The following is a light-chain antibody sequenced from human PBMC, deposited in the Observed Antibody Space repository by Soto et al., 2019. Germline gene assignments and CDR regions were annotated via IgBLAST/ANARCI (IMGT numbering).Light chain of an antibody. V-gene: IGLV2-8*01. CDR2: EVS. CDR3: SSYAGRIPYV. J-gene: IGLJ1*01. CDR1: SSDVGAYNY. Sequence: QSALTQPPSAYGSPGQSVTISCTGSSSDVGAYNYVSWYQQRPGQAPRLMIFEVSQRPSGVPDRFSGSKSGNTASLTVAGLQTEDEADYYCSSYAGRIPYVFGTGTKLTVL.